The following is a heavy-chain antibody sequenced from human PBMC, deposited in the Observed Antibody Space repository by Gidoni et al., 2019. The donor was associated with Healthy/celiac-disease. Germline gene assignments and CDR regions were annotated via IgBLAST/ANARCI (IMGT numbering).Heavy chain of an antibody. CDR3: ARDPSVVAVAGTAGMDV. D-gene: IGHD6-19*01. V-gene: IGHV4-34*01. J-gene: IGHJ6*02. Sequence: QVQLQQWGAGLLKPSETLSLTCAVYGGSFSGYYWSWIRQPPGKGLEWIGEINHSGSTNYNPSLKSRVTISVDTSKNQFSLKLSSVTAADTAVYYCARDPSVVAVAGTAGMDVWGQGTTVTVSS. CDR1: GGSFSGYY. CDR2: INHSGST.